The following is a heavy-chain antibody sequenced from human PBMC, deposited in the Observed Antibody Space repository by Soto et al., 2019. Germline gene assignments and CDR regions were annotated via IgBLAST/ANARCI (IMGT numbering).Heavy chain of an antibody. CDR3: ARAEGSGWYYFDY. D-gene: IGHD6-19*01. CDR2: ISYDGSNK. J-gene: IGHJ4*02. CDR1: GFTFSSYA. Sequence: GESLKISCAASGFTFSSYAMHWVRQAPGKGLEWVAVISYDGSNKYYADSVKGRFTISRDNSKNTLYLQMNSLRAEDTAVYYCARAEGSGWYYFDYWGQGTLVTVSS. V-gene: IGHV3-30*04.